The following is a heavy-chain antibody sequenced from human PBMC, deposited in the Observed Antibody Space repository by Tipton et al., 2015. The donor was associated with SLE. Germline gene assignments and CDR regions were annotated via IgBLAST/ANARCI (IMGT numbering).Heavy chain of an antibody. J-gene: IGHJ1*01. CDR1: GGSFSGYF. CDR2: IKHGGIT. D-gene: IGHD5-12*01. CDR3: ARGVSGTVAEH. Sequence: TLSLTCAVYGGSFSGYFWSWIRQPPGKGLEWIGEIKHGGITNYNPSLKSRVTISADTSKSQLSLTLSSVSAADTAVCYCARGVSGTVAEHWGQGTLVTVS. V-gene: IGHV4-34*01.